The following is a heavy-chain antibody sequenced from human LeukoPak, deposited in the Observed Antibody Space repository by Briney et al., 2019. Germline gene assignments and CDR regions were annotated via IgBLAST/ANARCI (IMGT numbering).Heavy chain of an antibody. CDR3: ARVRNSAMVTQINWFDP. D-gene: IGHD5-18*01. V-gene: IGHV1-18*01. J-gene: IGHJ5*02. Sequence: ASVKVSCKASGYTFTSYGISWVRQAPGQGLEWMGWISVYNGNTNYAQKFQGRVTMTTDTSTSTAYMELRSLRSGDTAVYYCARVRNSAMVTQINWFDPWGQGTLVTVSS. CDR1: GYTFTSYG. CDR2: ISVYNGNT.